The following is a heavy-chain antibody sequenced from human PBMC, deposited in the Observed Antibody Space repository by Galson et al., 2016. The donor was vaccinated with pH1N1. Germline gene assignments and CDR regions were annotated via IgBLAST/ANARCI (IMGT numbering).Heavy chain of an antibody. CDR2: FDPEERET. D-gene: IGHD3/OR15-3a*01. J-gene: IGHJ3*02. Sequence: VKVSCKVSGYTLIESAIHWVRQAPGKGLEWMGGFDPEERETIYAQKFQGRVNMTEDTSTDTAYMELSGLTSEDTAVYYCATPQPPCGLDFDAFDIWGQGTMVTVSS. V-gene: IGHV1-24*01. CDR1: GYTLIESA. CDR3: ATPQPPCGLDFDAFDI.